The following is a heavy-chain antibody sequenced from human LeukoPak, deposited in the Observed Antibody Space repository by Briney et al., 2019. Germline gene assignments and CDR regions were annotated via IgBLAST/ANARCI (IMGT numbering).Heavy chain of an antibody. CDR2: ISYDGSNK. CDR1: DITFRSYA. V-gene: IGHV3-30-3*01. J-gene: IGHJ4*02. D-gene: IGHD2-2*01. CDR3: ARDRQAAVPAVPYY. Sequence: PSRSLRPSCAAFDITFRSYAMHWFRQAPGQGLVWEAVISYDGSNKYYADSVKGRFTISRDNSKNTLYMQMNSLRAEDTAVYYCARDRQAAVPAVPYYWGQGTLVSVSS.